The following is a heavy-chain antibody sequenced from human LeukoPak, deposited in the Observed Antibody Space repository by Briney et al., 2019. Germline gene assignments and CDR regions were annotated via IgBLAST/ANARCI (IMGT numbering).Heavy chain of an antibody. CDR1: GGTFSSYA. J-gene: IGHJ6*03. CDR3: ARDAPSDYYMDV. Sequence: SVKVSCNASGGTFSSYAISWVRQAPGQGLEWMGGIIPIFGTANYAQKFQGRVTITADESTSTAYMELSSLRSEDTAVYYCARDAPSDYYMDVWGKGTTVTVSS. CDR2: IIPIFGTA. V-gene: IGHV1-69*13.